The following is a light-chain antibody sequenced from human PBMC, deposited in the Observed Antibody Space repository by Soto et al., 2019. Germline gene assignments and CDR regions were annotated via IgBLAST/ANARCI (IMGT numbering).Light chain of an antibody. J-gene: IGLJ1*01. CDR1: RSNIGTDYD. CDR3: QSYDSSLSGSV. Sequence: QSALPKPPSGYGAPGQRVTISCTGSRSNIGTDYDVHWYQQLPGTAPKLLIYGNSNRPSGVPDRFSGSKSGTSASLAITGLQAEDEADYYCQSYDSSLSGSVFGTGTKVTVL. V-gene: IGLV1-40*01. CDR2: GNS.